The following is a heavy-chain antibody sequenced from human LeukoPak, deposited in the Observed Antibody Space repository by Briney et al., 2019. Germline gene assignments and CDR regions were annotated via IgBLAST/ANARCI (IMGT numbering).Heavy chain of an antibody. CDR1: GFTFSDYY. D-gene: IGHD6-13*01. Sequence: PGGSLRLSCAASGFTFSDYYMSWIRQAPGKGLEWVSYISSSGSTIYYADSEKGRFTISRDNAKNSLYLQMNSLRAEDTAVYYCARGCDSSSWYCAFDIWGQGTMVTVSS. CDR2: ISSSGSTI. J-gene: IGHJ3*02. CDR3: ARGCDSSSWYCAFDI. V-gene: IGHV3-11*01.